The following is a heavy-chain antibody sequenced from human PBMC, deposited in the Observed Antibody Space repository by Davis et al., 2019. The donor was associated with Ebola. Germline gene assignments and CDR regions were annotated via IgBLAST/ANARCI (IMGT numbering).Heavy chain of an antibody. V-gene: IGHV3-74*03. Sequence: GESLKISCEASGFTFSSYWMHWVRQAPGKGLVWVSRISGEESTTKYADSVKGRFTISRDNAKNTLYLQMNSLRAEDTAVYYCATSTYLPVYWGQGTLVTVSS. CDR2: ISGEESTT. D-gene: IGHD2/OR15-2a*01. CDR3: ATSTYLPVY. CDR1: GFTFSSYW. J-gene: IGHJ4*02.